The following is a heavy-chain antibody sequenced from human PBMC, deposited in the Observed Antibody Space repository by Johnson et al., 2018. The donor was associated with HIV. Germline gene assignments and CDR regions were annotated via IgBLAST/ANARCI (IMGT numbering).Heavy chain of an antibody. D-gene: IGHD6-13*01. J-gene: IGHJ3*02. CDR2: IYSGGST. CDR1: GFTVSSNY. Sequence: EVQVVESGGGLVQPGGSLRLSCAASGFTVSSNYMSWVRQAPGKGLEWVSVIYSGGSTYYADSVKGRFTISRDNAKNSLYLQMNSLRAEDTALYYCAKGLRSSYMCAFDIWGQGTMVTVSS. CDR3: AKGLRSSYMCAFDI. V-gene: IGHV3-66*02.